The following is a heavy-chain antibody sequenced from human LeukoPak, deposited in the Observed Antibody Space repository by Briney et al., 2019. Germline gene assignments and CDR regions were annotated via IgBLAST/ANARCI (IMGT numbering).Heavy chain of an antibody. Sequence: GGSLRLSCAASGFIFSTYGMYWVRQALGKGLEWVAFIRHDGSIKNYADSVKGRSTISRDNSKNTLYLQMNSLRAEDTAVYYCAKDSLADIDYWGQGTLVTVSS. D-gene: IGHD3-16*01. V-gene: IGHV3-30*02. J-gene: IGHJ4*02. CDR1: GFIFSTYG. CDR3: AKDSLADIDY. CDR2: IRHDGSIK.